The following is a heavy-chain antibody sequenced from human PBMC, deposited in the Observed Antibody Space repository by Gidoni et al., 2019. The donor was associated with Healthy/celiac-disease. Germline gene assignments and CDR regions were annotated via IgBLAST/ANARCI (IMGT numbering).Heavy chain of an antibody. CDR2: IYSGGST. V-gene: IGHV3-53*01. CDR1: GFTVSSNY. D-gene: IGHD4-17*01. J-gene: IGHJ4*02. CDR3: ARVFLDYGDYDDY. Sequence: LTCAASGFTVSSNYMSWVRQAPGKGLEWVSVIYSGGSTYYADSVKGRFTISRDNSKNTLYLQMNSLRAEDTAVYYCARVFLDYGDYDDYWGQGTLVTVSS.